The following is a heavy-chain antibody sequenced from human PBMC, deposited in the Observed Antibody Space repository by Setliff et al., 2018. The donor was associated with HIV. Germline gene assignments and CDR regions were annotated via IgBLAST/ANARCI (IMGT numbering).Heavy chain of an antibody. CDR1: GGSVNSYH. D-gene: IGHD2-21*02. CDR2: IYKSGTT. CDR3: GRLSETAMASFDS. Sequence: PSETLSLTCSVSGGSVNSYHWSWIRQPPGKGLEWIGYIYKSGTTNYSPSLKSRVTISAGPSKTQFSLKLTSVTAADTAVYYCGRLSETAMASFDSWGQGRLVTVS. V-gene: IGHV4-59*08. J-gene: IGHJ4*02.